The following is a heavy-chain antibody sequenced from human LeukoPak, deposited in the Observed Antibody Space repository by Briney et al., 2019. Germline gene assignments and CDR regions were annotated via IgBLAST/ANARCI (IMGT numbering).Heavy chain of an antibody. J-gene: IGHJ5*02. CDR1: GGSISSYY. CDR3: ARDTPPQSIAAAVGWFDP. V-gene: IGHV4-4*07. CDR2: IYTSGST. Sequence: SETLSLTCTVSGGSISSYYWSWIRQPAGKGLEWIGRIYTSGSTNYNPSLKSRVTMSVDTSKNQFSRKLSSVTAADTAVYYCARDTPPQSIAAAVGWFDPWGQGTLVTVSS. D-gene: IGHD6-13*01.